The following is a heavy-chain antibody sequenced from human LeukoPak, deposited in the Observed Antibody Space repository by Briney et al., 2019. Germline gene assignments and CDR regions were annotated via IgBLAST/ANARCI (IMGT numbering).Heavy chain of an antibody. Sequence: PSQTLSLTCTVSGGSISSGGYYWSWIRQHPGKGLEWIGYIYYSGSTYYNPSLKSRFTISVDTSKNQFSLKLSSVTAADTAVYYCARGPDSSSSNWFDPWGQGTLVTVSS. D-gene: IGHD6-6*01. J-gene: IGHJ5*02. V-gene: IGHV4-31*03. CDR1: GGSISSGGYY. CDR2: IYYSGST. CDR3: ARGPDSSSSNWFDP.